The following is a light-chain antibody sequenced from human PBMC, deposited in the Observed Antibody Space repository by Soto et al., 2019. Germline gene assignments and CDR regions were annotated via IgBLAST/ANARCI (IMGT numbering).Light chain of an antibody. J-gene: IGKJ1*01. V-gene: IGKV1-8*01. CDR3: QQYNSIRT. CDR2: AAS. Sequence: AIRMTQSPSSFSASTGDRVTITCRASQGISSYLAWYQQKPGKAPKLLIYAASTLQSGVPSRFSGSGSGTEFTLTISSLQPDDFATYYCQQYNSIRTFGQGTKWIS. CDR1: QGISSY.